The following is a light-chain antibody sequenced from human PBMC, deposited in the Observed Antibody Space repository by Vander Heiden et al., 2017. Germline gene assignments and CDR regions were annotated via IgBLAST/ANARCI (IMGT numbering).Light chain of an antibody. Sequence: EIVMTQSPGIVSLSPGESATLSCRASQTVRSHLAWYQQKPGQAPRLLIYEASTWATGVPARFSGSGSGTDFTLTISSLQSEDFAVYYCQQYYNWWTFGQGTKVELK. CDR3: QQYYNWWT. CDR1: QTVRSH. V-gene: IGKV3-15*01. CDR2: EAS. J-gene: IGKJ1*01.